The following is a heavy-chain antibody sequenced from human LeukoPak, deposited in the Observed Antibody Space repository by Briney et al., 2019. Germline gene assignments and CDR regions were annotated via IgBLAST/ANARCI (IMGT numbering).Heavy chain of an antibody. V-gene: IGHV4-39*07. CDR2: IYYTGVT. J-gene: IGHJ5*02. D-gene: IGHD3-10*01. CDR1: GDSISSSAYY. Sequence: SETLSLTCTVSGDSISSSAYYWAWVRQPPGKGLEWIGSIYYTGVTFYNPSLKSRVTMSIDTSKNSFSLNLRSLTAADTAVFYCARERFGDFVRRGPGWFDPWGQGTLVTVSS. CDR3: ARERFGDFVRRGPGWFDP.